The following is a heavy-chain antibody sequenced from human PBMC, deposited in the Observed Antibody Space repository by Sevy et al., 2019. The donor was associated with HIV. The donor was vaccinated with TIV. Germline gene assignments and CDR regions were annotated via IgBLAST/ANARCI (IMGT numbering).Heavy chain of an antibody. D-gene: IGHD3-10*01. CDR2: ISWNSGSI. V-gene: IGHV3-9*01. Sequence: GGSLRLSCAASGFTFDDYAMHWVRQAPGKGLEWVSGISWNSGSIGYADSVKGRFTISRDNAKNSLYLQMNSLRAEDTALYYCAKDKGYHGSGSYYNAYYYYGMDVWGQGTTVTVSS. CDR1: GFTFDDYA. J-gene: IGHJ6*02. CDR3: AKDKGYHGSGSYYNAYYYYGMDV.